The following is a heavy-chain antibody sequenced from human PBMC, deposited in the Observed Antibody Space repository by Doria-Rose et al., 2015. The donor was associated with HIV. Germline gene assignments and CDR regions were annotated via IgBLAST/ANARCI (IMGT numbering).Heavy chain of an antibody. Sequence: VIWYDGSNKYYADSVKGRFTISGDNSKNTLYLQMNSLRAEDTAVYYCARDRADYYDSSGSDAFDTWGQGTMVTVSS. D-gene: IGHD3-22*01. J-gene: IGHJ3*02. CDR2: IWYDGSNK. V-gene: IGHV3-33*01. CDR3: ARDRADYYDSSGSDAFDT.